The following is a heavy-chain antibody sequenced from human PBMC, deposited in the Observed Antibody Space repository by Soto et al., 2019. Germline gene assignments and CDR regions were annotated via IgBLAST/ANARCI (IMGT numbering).Heavy chain of an antibody. D-gene: IGHD3-22*01. CDR1: GLTFSDYW. V-gene: IGHV3-7*05. Sequence: EVKLVESGGGLVQPGESLRLSCAASGLTFSDYWMTWVRQAPGKGLEWVANIKRDETKKSYLDSVRGRFIISRDNARNSLYLQMDSLRAEDTALYYCARDVSLGSSPYYLDAFDIWGQGTLVTVSS. CDR2: IKRDETKK. J-gene: IGHJ3*02. CDR3: ARDVSLGSSPYYLDAFDI.